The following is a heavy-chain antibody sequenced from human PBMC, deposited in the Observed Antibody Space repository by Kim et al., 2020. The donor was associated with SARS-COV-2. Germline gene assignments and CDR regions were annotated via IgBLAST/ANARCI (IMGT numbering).Heavy chain of an antibody. J-gene: IGHJ3*02. CDR2: INPSGGGT. Sequence: ASVKVSCKASGYTFTNHYIHWVRQAPGEGLEWMGVINPSGGGTIYAQRFRGRITMTRDTSTSTVYMDLRGLRYEDTATYYCARISGNYVGGDALDIWGQGTRVTVSS. D-gene: IGHD1-26*01. CDR3: ARISGNYVGGDALDI. V-gene: IGHV1-46*01. CDR1: GYTFTNHY.